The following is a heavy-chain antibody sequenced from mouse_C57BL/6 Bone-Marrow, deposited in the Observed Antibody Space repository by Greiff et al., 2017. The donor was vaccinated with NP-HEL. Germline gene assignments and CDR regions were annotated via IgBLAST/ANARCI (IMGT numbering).Heavy chain of an antibody. V-gene: IGHV1-81*01. Sequence: QVQLQQSGAELARPGASVKLSCKASGYTFPSYGISWVKQRTGQGLEWIGEIYPKSGNTYYNEKFKGKATLTADTSSSTAYMELRSLTSEDSAVYCCARYRGHYYGSSYGNWFAYWGQGTLVTVSA. CDR1: GYTFPSYG. D-gene: IGHD1-1*01. J-gene: IGHJ3*01. CDR3: ARYRGHYYGSSYGNWFAY. CDR2: IYPKSGNT.